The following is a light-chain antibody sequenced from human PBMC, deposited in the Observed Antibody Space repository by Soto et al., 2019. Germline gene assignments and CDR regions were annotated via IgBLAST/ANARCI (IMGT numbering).Light chain of an antibody. CDR2: DTT. CDR1: QSVSTSD. V-gene: IGKV3D-15*01. J-gene: IGKJ1*01. Sequence: EIVLTQSPDTLSLSPGERATLSCRASQSVSTSDLAWYQQKPGQAPSLLIYDTTNRATGIPDRFSGSGSGTEFTLTISSLQSEDFAVYYCQQYNNWPRTFGQGTKVDIK. CDR3: QQYNNWPRT.